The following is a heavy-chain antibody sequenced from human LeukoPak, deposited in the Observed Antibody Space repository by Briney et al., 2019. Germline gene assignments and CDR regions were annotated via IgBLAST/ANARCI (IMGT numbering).Heavy chain of an antibody. Sequence: ASVKVSCKASGYTFTSYGISWVRQAPGQGLEWMGWISAYNGNTNYAQKLQGRVTMTTDTSTSTAYMELRSLRSDDTAVYYCARAGFTSYYYDSSGYDYWGQGTLVTVSS. CDR3: ARAGFTSYYYDSSGYDY. V-gene: IGHV1-18*01. D-gene: IGHD3-22*01. CDR2: ISAYNGNT. J-gene: IGHJ4*02. CDR1: GYTFTSYG.